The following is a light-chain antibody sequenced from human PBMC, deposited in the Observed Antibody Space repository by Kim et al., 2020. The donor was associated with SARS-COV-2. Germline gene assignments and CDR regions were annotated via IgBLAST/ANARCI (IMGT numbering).Light chain of an antibody. CDR3: QHYGTSLWT. Sequence: PGERATLSCRASQSVSSNYLVWYQQKPGQAPRLLIFGASSRATGIPDRFSGSGSGTDFTLTISRLEPEDFAVYYCQHYGTSLWTFGPGTKVDIK. V-gene: IGKV3-20*01. CDR2: GAS. CDR1: QSVSSNY. J-gene: IGKJ1*01.